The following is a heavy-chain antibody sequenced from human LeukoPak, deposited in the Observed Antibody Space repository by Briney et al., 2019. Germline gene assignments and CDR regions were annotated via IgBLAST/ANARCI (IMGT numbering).Heavy chain of an antibody. CDR3: ARGPPPYCSGDSCYSFLYFHH. D-gene: IGHD2-15*01. V-gene: IGHV1-8*01. Sequence: ASVKVSCKASGYTFTSYDINWVRHATGQGLERMGWMIPNSGNTGSAQKFQGRVTMTRNTSIRTAYMELSTLRSEDTAVYYCARGPPPYCSGDSCYSFLYFHHWGQGTLVTVSS. CDR2: MIPNSGNT. CDR1: GYTFTSYD. J-gene: IGHJ1*01.